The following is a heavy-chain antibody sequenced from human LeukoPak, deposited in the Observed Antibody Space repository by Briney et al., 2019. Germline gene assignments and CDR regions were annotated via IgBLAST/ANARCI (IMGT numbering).Heavy chain of an antibody. D-gene: IGHD3-10*01. CDR2: INSDGSST. Sequence: TGGSLRLSCAASGFTFSSYWMHWVRQAPGKGLVWVSRINSDGSSTSYADSVKGRFTISRDNAKNTLYLQMNSLRAEDTAVYYCARASITMVRGVALRYYYYMDVWGKGTTVTVSS. CDR1: GFTFSSYW. CDR3: ARASITMVRGVALRYYYYMDV. V-gene: IGHV3-74*01. J-gene: IGHJ6*03.